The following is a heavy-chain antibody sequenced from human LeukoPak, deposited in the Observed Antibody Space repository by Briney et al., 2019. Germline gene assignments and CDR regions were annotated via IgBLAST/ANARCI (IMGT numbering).Heavy chain of an antibody. J-gene: IGHJ4*02. Sequence: GGSLRLSCAASGFTFDDYAMHWVRQAPGKGLEWVSGISWNSGSIGYADSVKGRFTISRDNAKNSLYLQMNSLRAEDMALYYCARLRDSSGYYYGGTGGYFDYWGQGTLVTVSS. V-gene: IGHV3-9*03. D-gene: IGHD3-22*01. CDR1: GFTFDDYA. CDR2: ISWNSGSI. CDR3: ARLRDSSGYYYGGTGGYFDY.